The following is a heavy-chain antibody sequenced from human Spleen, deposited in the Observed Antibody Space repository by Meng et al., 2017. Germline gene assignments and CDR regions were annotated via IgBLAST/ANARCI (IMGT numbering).Heavy chain of an antibody. V-gene: IGHV4-34*02. J-gene: IGHJ4*02. CDR2: INHSGST. CDR3: ARGPTTMAHDFDY. CDR1: GGSFSGYY. Sequence: HVHLRQWGAGLLNTSETLSLTCAVYGGSFSGYYWSWIRQPPGKGLEWIGEINHSGSTNYNPSLESRATISVDTSQNNLSLKLSSVTAADSAVYYCARGPTTMAHDFDYWGQGTLVTVSS. D-gene: IGHD4-11*01.